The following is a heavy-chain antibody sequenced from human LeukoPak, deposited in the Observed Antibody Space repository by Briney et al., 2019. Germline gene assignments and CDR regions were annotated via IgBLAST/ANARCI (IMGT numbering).Heavy chain of an antibody. V-gene: IGHV1-2*02. Sequence: GASVKVSCKASGYTFTGYYMHWVRQAPGQGLEWMGWINPNSGGTNYAQKFQGRVTMTRDTSISTAYMELSRLRSDDTAVYYCARMSRWSASSGYYDDGDYWGQGTLVTVSS. CDR3: ARMSRWSASSGYYDDGDY. CDR2: INPNSGGT. J-gene: IGHJ4*02. D-gene: IGHD3-22*01. CDR1: GYTFTGYY.